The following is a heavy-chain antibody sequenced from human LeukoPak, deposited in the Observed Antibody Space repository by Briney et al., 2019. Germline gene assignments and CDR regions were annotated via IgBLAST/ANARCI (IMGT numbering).Heavy chain of an antibody. J-gene: IGHJ6*03. CDR3: ARSRLWYYYYMDV. D-gene: IGHD3-16*01. CDR1: GFTPSDFY. V-gene: IGHV3-11*01. CDR2: INSSGSTI. Sequence: SLRPSCAPSGFTPSDFYISWVGQAARHGRGWVSYINSSGSTIYYADSVKGRFTISRDNAKNSLYLQMNSLTAEDTAVYYCARSRLWYYYYMDVWGKGTTVTVSS.